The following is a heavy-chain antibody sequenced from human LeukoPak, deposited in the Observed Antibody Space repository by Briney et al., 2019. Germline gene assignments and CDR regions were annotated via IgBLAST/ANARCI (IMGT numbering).Heavy chain of an antibody. J-gene: IGHJ4*02. V-gene: IGHV3-30*18. CDR3: AKTGSYSAFDY. Sequence: WVAVISYDGSNKYYADSVKGRFTISRDNSKNTLYLQMNSLRAEDTAVYYCAKTGSYSAFDYWGQGTLVTVSS. D-gene: IGHD1-26*01. CDR2: ISYDGSNK.